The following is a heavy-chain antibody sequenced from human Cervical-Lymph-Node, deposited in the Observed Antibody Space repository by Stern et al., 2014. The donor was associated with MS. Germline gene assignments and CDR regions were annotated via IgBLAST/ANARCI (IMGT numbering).Heavy chain of an antibody. CDR1: GYTFTTYG. V-gene: IGHV1-18*01. J-gene: IGHJ4*02. CDR2: ISAYNGDR. CDR3: ARGLLGDYVFMY. Sequence: QVQLVQSGGEVKQPGASVRVSCKASGYTFTTYGISWGRQAPGQGLEWMGWISAYNGDRKYAQKFEGRVTMTTDTSTSTAYMELRSLRSDDTAIYYCARGLLGDYVFMYWGQGTLVTVSS. D-gene: IGHD3-16*01.